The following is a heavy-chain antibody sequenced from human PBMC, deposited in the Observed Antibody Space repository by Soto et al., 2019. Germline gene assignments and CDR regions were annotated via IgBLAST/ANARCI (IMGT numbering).Heavy chain of an antibody. D-gene: IGHD2-2*01. Sequence: GGSLRLSCAASGFTFSSYCMSWIRQAPGKGLEWVSNIKQDGSEIYYVDSVKGRFTISRDNAKNSLYLQMNSLRAEDTAVYYCARDVYCSSTSWYSYFDYWGQGTLVTVSS. CDR3: ARDVYCSSTSWYSYFDY. V-gene: IGHV3-7*03. CDR1: GFTFSSYC. CDR2: IKQDGSEI. J-gene: IGHJ4*02.